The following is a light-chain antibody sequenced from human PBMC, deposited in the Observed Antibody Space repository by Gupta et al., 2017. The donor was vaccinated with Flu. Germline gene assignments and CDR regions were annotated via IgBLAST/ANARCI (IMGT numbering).Light chain of an antibody. V-gene: IGKV3-11*01. CDR1: QNVNSY. CDR2: DAS. CDR3: QQRSNWPRT. J-gene: IGKJ2*01. Sequence: GERATLSCRASQNVNSYLAWYQQTPGQAPRLLSYDASNRATGIPARFSGSGSGTDFTLTISSLEPEDFAVYYCQQRSNWPRTCGQGTKLEIK.